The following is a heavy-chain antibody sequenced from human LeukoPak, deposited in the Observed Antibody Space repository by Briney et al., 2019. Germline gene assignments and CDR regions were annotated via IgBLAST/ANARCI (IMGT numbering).Heavy chain of an antibody. CDR3: ARQPDSSGSPLY. D-gene: IGHD3-22*01. CDR2: IYPGDSDT. Sequence: GESLKISCKGFGYSFTSYWIGWVRQMPGKGLEWMGIIYPGDSDTRYSPSFQGQVTISADKYISTAYLQWSSLKPSDTAMFYCARQPDSSGSPLYWGQGTLVSVSS. J-gene: IGHJ4*02. V-gene: IGHV5-51*01. CDR1: GYSFTSYW.